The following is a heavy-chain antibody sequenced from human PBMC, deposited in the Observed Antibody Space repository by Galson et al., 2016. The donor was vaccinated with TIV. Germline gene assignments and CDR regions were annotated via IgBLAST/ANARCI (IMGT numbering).Heavy chain of an antibody. Sequence: LSLTCTVSGGSVNTDNYSWSWVRQPPGKGLEWIGYRYYSGSTNYNPSLESRVTMSIDTSKNQFSLKLTSVTAADTAFYYCARVVVADYNDSSGWDIWFDPWGHGTLVTVSS. D-gene: IGHD3-22*01. CDR1: GGSVNTDNYS. V-gene: IGHV4-61*01. CDR3: ARVVVADYNDSSGWDIWFDP. CDR2: RYYSGST. J-gene: IGHJ5*02.